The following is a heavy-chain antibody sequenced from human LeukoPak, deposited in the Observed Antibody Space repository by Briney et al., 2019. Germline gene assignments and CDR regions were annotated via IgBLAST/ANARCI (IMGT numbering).Heavy chain of an antibody. V-gene: IGHV4-39*01. CDR1: GGSISSSSYS. Sequence: SETLSLTCTVSGGSISSSSYSWGWIRQPPGQGLEWIGSIYYSGSTYYNPSLKSRVTISVDTSKNQFSLKLSSVTAADTAVYYCARHGYDYVWGSVNYWGQGTLVTVSS. J-gene: IGHJ4*02. CDR2: IYYSGST. D-gene: IGHD3-16*01. CDR3: ARHGYDYVWGSVNY.